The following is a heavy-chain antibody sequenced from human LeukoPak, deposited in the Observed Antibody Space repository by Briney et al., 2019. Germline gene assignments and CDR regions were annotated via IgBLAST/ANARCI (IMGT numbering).Heavy chain of an antibody. Sequence: GRSLRLSCAASGFTFSNYGMHWVRQAPGKGLQWVAVISYDGSNKYYADSVKGRFTISRDNSKNTLYLQMNSLRAEDTAVYYCAKDRMVRGVNYFDYWGQGTLVTVSS. CDR3: AKDRMVRGVNYFDY. CDR2: ISYDGSNK. J-gene: IGHJ4*02. V-gene: IGHV3-30*18. CDR1: GFTFSNYG. D-gene: IGHD3-10*01.